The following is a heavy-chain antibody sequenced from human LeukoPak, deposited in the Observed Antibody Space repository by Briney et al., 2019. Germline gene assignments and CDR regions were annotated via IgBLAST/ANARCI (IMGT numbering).Heavy chain of an antibody. CDR3: ARDRGYCSGGSCQNFDY. J-gene: IGHJ4*02. D-gene: IGHD2-15*01. CDR2: INPNSGGT. CDR1: GYTFSGHY. Sequence: GASVKVSCKASGYTFSGHYMHWVRQAPGQGLEWMGWINPNSGGTNYAQKFQGRVTMTRDTSISTTYMELSRLRSDDTAVYYCARDRGYCSGGSCQNFDYWGQGTLATVSS. V-gene: IGHV1-2*02.